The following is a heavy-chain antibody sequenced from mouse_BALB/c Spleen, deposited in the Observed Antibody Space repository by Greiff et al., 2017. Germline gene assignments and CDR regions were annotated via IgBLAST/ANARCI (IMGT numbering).Heavy chain of an antibody. V-gene: IGHV2-9*02. CDR2: IWAGGST. D-gene: IGHD2-14*01. CDR3: ARGGYDWFAY. CDR1: GFSLTSYG. J-gene: IGHJ3*01. Sequence: VQLQESGPGLVAPSQSLSITCTVSGFSLTSYGVHWVRQPPGKGLEWLGVIWAGGSTNYNSALMSRLSISKDNSKSQVFLKMNSLQTDDTAMYYCARGGYDWFAYWGQGTLVTVSA.